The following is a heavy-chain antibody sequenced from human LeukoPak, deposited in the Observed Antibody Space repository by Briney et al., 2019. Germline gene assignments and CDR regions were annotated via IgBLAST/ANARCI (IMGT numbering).Heavy chain of an antibody. Sequence: SETLSLTCTVSGASISTYYWSWIRQPPGKGLEWIGYIYSSGNTNYNPSLKGRVTISVDTSTNQFSLKLSSVTAADTAMYYCARDPQGWVRFDSWGQGILVTVSS. CDR2: IYSSGNT. CDR3: ARDPQGWVRFDS. J-gene: IGHJ4*02. CDR1: GASISTYY. V-gene: IGHV4-59*01. D-gene: IGHD6-19*01.